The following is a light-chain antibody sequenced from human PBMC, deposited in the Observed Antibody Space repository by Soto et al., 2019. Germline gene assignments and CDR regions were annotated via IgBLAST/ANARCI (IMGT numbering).Light chain of an antibody. J-gene: IGKJ1*01. V-gene: IGKV3-20*01. CDR2: GAL. CDR1: QSVVTSY. Sequence: VVLTKSPDHLSLSPGELANISCRASQSVVTSYLAWYQQKYGQSPRLLIYGALYRAPGIPDRFSGSGSGTDFTLSINRLEPEDFAVYYCQYYDESRWTFAHGSKVDVK. CDR3: QYYDESRWT.